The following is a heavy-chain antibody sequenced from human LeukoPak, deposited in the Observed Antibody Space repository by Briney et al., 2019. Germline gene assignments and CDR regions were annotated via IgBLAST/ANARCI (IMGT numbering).Heavy chain of an antibody. Sequence: QPGGSLRLSCAASGFTFSSYGMHWVRQAPGKGLEWVAFIRYDGSNKYYADSVKGPFTISRDNSKNTLYLQMNSLRAEDTAVYYCAAPTGGIVGWLVLDFDYWGQGTLVTVSS. CDR3: AAPTGGIVGWLVLDFDY. CDR1: GFTFSSYG. CDR2: IRYDGSNK. V-gene: IGHV3-30*02. J-gene: IGHJ4*02. D-gene: IGHD6-19*01.